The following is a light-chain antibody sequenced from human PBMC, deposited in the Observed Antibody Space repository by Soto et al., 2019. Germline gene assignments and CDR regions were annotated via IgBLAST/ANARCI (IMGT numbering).Light chain of an antibody. Sequence: QSALTQPASVSGSPGQSITLSCAGTSSDIGGYDYVSWYQRHPGKAPKLIIYDVNNRPSGVSNRFSGSKSGITASLTISGLQAEDEADYYCSSYASGSAHVVFGGGTKVTVL. CDR2: DVN. CDR1: SSDIGGYDY. J-gene: IGLJ2*01. CDR3: SSYASGSAHVV. V-gene: IGLV2-14*01.